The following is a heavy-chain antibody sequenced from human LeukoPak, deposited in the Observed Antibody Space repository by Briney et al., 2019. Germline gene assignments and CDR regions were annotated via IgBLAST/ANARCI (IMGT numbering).Heavy chain of an antibody. V-gene: IGHV4-34*01. CDR1: GGSFSGYY. D-gene: IGHD3-10*01. CDR2: INHSGRT. J-gene: IGHJ4*02. Sequence: SETLSLTCAVYGGSFSGYYWSWIRQPPGKGLEWIGEINHSGRTNYNPSLKSRVTVSVDKSKNQFSLKVSSVTAADTAVYYCARFRGSENYWYFDYWGQGTLVTVSS. CDR3: ARFRGSENYWYFDY.